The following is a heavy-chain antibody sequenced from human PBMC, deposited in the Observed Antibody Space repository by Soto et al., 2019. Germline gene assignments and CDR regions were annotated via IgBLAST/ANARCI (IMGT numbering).Heavy chain of an antibody. J-gene: IGHJ6*03. CDR1: GFTFSNFA. V-gene: IGHV3-23*01. Sequence: EVQVLESGGGSVQPGGSLRLSCADSGFTFSNFAVSWVRHAPGQGLEWVSEISGSTGTTYYADSVKGRFIISRDNSKNMVHLQMNSLRAEDTAVYYCAKDSISSPYYMDVWGKGTTVTVSS. CDR2: ISGSTGTT. CDR3: AKDSISSPYYMDV. D-gene: IGHD6-13*01.